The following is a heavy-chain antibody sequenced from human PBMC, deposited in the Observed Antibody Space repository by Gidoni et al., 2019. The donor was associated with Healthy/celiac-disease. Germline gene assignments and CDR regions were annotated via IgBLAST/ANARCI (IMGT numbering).Heavy chain of an antibody. Sequence: QVQLQESGPGLVKPSETLSLTCTVSGGSISSYYWSWIRQPPGKGLEWIGYIYYSGSTNYNPSLKSRVTISVDTSKNQFSLKLSSVTAADTAVYYCARERAAYYGMDVWGQGTTVTVSS. CDR3: ARERAAYYGMDV. V-gene: IGHV4-59*01. CDR1: GGSISSYY. CDR2: IYYSGST. J-gene: IGHJ6*02. D-gene: IGHD2-15*01.